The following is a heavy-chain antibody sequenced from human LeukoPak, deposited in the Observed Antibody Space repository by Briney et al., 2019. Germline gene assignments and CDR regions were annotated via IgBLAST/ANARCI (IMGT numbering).Heavy chain of an antibody. CDR3: TTWGTRP. CDR1: GFTFSNAW. J-gene: IGHJ5*02. CDR2: VKSKTDGETT. V-gene: IGHV3-15*01. D-gene: IGHD7-27*01. Sequence: GGSLRLSCAASGFTFSNAWMSWVRQAPGKGLEWVARVKSKTDGETTDYAAPVKGRFFISRDDSRNTVYLQMSSLKTEDTALYYCTTWGTRPWGQGTLVTVSS.